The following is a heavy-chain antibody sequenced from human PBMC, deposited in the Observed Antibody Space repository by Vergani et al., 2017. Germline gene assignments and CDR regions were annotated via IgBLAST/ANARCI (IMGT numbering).Heavy chain of an antibody. CDR3: ARSRIYYGAGSSDY. D-gene: IGHD3-10*01. CDR1: GGSISSYY. J-gene: IGHJ4*02. V-gene: IGHV4-59*01. Sequence: QVQLQESGPGLVKPSETLSLTCTVSGGSISSYYWSWIRQPPGKGLEWIGYVSFRGDTLYDPSVKGRMTISLNTSSNQFSLYLTSVTAADTAVYYCARSRIYYGAGSSDYWGQGTLGTVSS. CDR2: VSFRGDT.